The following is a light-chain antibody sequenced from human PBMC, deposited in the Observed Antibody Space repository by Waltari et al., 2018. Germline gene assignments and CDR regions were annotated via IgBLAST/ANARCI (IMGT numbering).Light chain of an antibody. Sequence: QSALTQPPSASGSPGQSVTTSCTGTSSAVGGYNFVSWYHQHPAKAPKPLMYDVNKWPSGVPDRFSGSKSGNTASLTVSGLQAEDEADYYCSSYAGSNNLIFGGGTKLTVL. CDR3: SSYAGSNNLI. CDR1: SSAVGGYNF. V-gene: IGLV2-8*01. CDR2: DVN. J-gene: IGLJ2*01.